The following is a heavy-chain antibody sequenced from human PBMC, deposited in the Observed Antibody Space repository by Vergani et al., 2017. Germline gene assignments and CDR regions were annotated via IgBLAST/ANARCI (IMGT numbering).Heavy chain of an antibody. D-gene: IGHD3-22*01. CDR2: INWNSDSI. CDR1: GFTFDDYA. Sequence: EVQLVESGGGLVQPGRSLRLSCAASGFTFDDYAMHWVRQAPGKGLEWVSGINWNSDSIAYADSVKGRFTISRDNAKNSLYLQMNSLRAEDTALYYCARELQNEDSSGYSGYWGQGTLVTVSS. V-gene: IGHV3-9*01. J-gene: IGHJ4*02. CDR3: ARELQNEDSSGYSGY.